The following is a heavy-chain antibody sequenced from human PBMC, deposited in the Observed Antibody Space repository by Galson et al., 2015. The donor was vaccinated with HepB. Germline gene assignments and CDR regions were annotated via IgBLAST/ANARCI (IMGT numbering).Heavy chain of an antibody. D-gene: IGHD3-10*01. V-gene: IGHV3-23*01. Sequence: SLRLSCAASGFTFSSYAMSWVRQAPGKGLEWVSAISGSGGSTYYADSVKGRFTISRDNSKNTLYLQMNSLRAEDTAVYYCAKDPDYYGSVTDAFDIWGQGTMVTVSS. CDR3: AKDPDYYGSVTDAFDI. J-gene: IGHJ3*02. CDR2: ISGSGGST. CDR1: GFTFSSYA.